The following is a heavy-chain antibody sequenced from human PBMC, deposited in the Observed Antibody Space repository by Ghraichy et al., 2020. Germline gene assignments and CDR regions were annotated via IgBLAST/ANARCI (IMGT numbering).Heavy chain of an antibody. CDR1: GGSFSGYY. D-gene: IGHD4-17*01. J-gene: IGHJ4*02. Sequence: SETLSLTCAVYGGSFSGYYWSWIRQPPGKGLEWIGEINHSGSTNYNPSLKSRVTISVDTSKNQFSLKLSSVTAADTAVYYCATEGDYGDYDSSFDYWGQGTLVTVSS. CDR3: ATEGDYGDYDSSFDY. V-gene: IGHV4-34*01. CDR2: INHSGST.